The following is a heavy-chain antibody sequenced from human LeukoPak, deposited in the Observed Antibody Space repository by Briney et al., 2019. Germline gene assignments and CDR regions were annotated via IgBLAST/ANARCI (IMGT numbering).Heavy chain of an antibody. Sequence: GASVKVSCKASGYTFTSYYMHWVRQAPGQGLEWVGLINPTGSSTNCAQKFQGRVTLTRDTSTSTVYMELSSLRSEDTAVYYCARYVGYCSATTCRGTWFDPWGQGTLVTVSS. D-gene: IGHD2-2*01. CDR2: INPTGSST. J-gene: IGHJ5*02. V-gene: IGHV1-46*01. CDR1: GYTFTSYY. CDR3: ARYVGYCSATTCRGTWFDP.